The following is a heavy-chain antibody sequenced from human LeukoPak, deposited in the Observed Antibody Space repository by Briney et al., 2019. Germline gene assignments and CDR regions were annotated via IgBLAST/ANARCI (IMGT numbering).Heavy chain of an antibody. V-gene: IGHV3-21*01. D-gene: IGHD3-10*01. CDR1: GFTFSSYS. CDR3: ARGHGSGSYFQTPFDY. CDR2: ISSSSSYI. J-gene: IGHJ4*02. Sequence: GGSLRLSCAASGFTFSSYSMNWVRQAPGKGLEWVSSISSSSSYIYYADSVKGRFTISRDNAKNSLYLQMNSLRAEATALYYCARGHGSGSYFQTPFDYWGQGTLVTVSS.